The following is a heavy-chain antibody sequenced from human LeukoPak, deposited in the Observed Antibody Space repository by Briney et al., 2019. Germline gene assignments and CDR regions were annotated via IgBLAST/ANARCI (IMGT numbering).Heavy chain of an antibody. CDR2: ISSSSSYI. CDR3: ARFSSGWLPFDY. CDR1: GFTLSSYE. J-gene: IGHJ4*02. Sequence: GGSLRLSCTVSGFTLSSYEMSWIRQAPGKGLEWVSSISSSSSYIYYADSVKGRFTISRDNAKNSLYLQMNSLRAEDTAVYYCARFSSGWLPFDYWGQGTLVTVSS. D-gene: IGHD6-19*01. V-gene: IGHV3-21*01.